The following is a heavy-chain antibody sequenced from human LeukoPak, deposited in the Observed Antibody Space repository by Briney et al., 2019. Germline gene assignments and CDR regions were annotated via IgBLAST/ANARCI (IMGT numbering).Heavy chain of an antibody. CDR3: ARLSSEGSYRFDY. D-gene: IGHD1-26*01. J-gene: IGHJ4*02. Sequence: SETLSLTCAVSGDSITSYYWSWIRQPPGKGLEWIGYIYYSGSTNYNPSLKSRVTISVDTSKNQFSLKLSSVTAADTAVYYCARLSSEGSYRFDYWGQGTLVTVSS. CDR2: IYYSGST. CDR1: GDSITSYY. V-gene: IGHV4-59*08.